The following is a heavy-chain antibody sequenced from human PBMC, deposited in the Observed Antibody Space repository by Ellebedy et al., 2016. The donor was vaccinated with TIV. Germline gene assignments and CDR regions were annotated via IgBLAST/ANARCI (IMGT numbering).Heavy chain of an antibody. V-gene: IGHV1-69*13. CDR2: ISPIFGTA. Sequence: SVKVSXXASGGPFTNDVISWVRQAPGLGLEWMGGISPIFGTANYAQKLQGRVTITADESTTTAYMELSSLRSEDTAVYYCARHRGFGESLDYWGQGTLVTVSS. CDR1: GGPFTNDV. D-gene: IGHD3-10*01. J-gene: IGHJ4*02. CDR3: ARHRGFGESLDY.